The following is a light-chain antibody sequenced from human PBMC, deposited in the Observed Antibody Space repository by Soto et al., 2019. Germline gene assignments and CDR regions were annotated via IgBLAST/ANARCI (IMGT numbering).Light chain of an antibody. J-gene: IGKJ4*01. V-gene: IGKV1-8*01. CDR2: AAS. CDR3: QQYYSYPPT. CDR1: QGISSY. Sequence: AIRMTQSPSSFSASIGDRVTITCRASQGISSYLAWYQQKPGKAPKLLIYAASTLQSGVPSRFSGSGSGTDFTLTINCLQSEDFATYYCQQYYSYPPTFGGGTRVEIK.